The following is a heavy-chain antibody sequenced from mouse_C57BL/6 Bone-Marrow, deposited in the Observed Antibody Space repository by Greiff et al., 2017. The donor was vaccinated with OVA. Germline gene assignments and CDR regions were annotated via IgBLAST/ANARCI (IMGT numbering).Heavy chain of an antibody. Sequence: VTLVASFGYFVPPVGSLPLSCAASGFTFRSYCMSFFRPTPDSLLALVATISSGGCYPYYPDSVKGRFTISRDNAKNTLYLQMSSLKSEDTAMYYCARQGGYYYAMDYWGQGTSVTVSS. CDR2: ISSGGCYP. D-gene: IGHD2-2*01. J-gene: IGHJ4*01. V-gene: IGHV5-6*01. CDR3: ARQGGYYYAMDY. CDR1: GFTFRSYC.